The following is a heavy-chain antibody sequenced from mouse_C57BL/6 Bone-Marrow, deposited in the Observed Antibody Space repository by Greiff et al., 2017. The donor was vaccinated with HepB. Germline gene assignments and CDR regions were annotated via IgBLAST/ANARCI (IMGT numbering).Heavy chain of an antibody. CDR2: SRNKANDYTT. Sequence: EVQGVESGGGLVQSGRSLRLSCATSGFTFSDFYMEWVRQAPGKGLEWIAASRNKANDYTTEYSASVKGRFIVSRDTSQSILYLQMNALRAEDTAIYYCARDGGNYGFDYWGQGTTLTVSS. CDR3: ARDGGNYGFDY. J-gene: IGHJ2*01. D-gene: IGHD2-1*01. V-gene: IGHV7-1*01. CDR1: GFTFSDFY.